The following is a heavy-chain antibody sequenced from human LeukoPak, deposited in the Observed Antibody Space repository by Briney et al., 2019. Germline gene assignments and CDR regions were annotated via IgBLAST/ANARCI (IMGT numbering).Heavy chain of an antibody. CDR3: ASRIAAAGTSWFDP. Sequence: ASVKVSCKVSGYTLTELSMHWVRQAPGKGLEWMGGFDPEDGETIYAQKFQGRVTMTEDTSTDTAYMELSSLRSEDTAVYYCASRIAAAGTSWFDPWGQGTLVTVSS. J-gene: IGHJ5*02. D-gene: IGHD6-13*01. CDR1: GYTLTELS. CDR2: FDPEDGET. V-gene: IGHV1-24*01.